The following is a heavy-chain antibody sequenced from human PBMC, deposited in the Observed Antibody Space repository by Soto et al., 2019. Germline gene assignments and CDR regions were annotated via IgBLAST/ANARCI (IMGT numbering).Heavy chain of an antibody. CDR3: VRDGTKTLRDWFDP. CDR1: GASIIGFY. D-gene: IGHD1-1*01. Sequence: SETLSLTCTFSGASIIGFYWSWIRRSAGKGLEWIGRIYATGTTDYNPSLKSRVMMSVDTSKKQFSLKLRSVTAADTAVYYCVRDGTKTLRDWFDPWGQGISVTVSS. V-gene: IGHV4-4*07. CDR2: IYATGTT. J-gene: IGHJ5*02.